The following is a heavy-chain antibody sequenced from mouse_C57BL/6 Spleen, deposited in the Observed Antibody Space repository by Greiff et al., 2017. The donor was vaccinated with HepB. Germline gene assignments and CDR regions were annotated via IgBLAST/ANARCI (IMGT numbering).Heavy chain of an antibody. CDR1: GYSITSGYY. CDR2: ISYDGSN. V-gene: IGHV3-6*01. Sequence: EVKLQESGPGLVKPSQSLSLTCSVTGYSITSGYYWNWIRQFPGNKLEWMGYISYDGSNNYNPSLKNRISITRDTSKNQFFLKLNSVTTEDTATYYCASIPVLGYFDYWGQGTTLTVSS. D-gene: IGHD1-1*01. J-gene: IGHJ2*01. CDR3: ASIPVLGYFDY.